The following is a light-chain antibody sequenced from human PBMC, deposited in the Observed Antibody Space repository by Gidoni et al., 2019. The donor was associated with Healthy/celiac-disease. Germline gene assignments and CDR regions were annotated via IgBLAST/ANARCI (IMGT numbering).Light chain of an antibody. J-gene: IGLJ3*02. CDR1: SSNIGSNS. Sequence: QSVLPQPPSASGTPGPRVTISCSGSSSNIGSNSVYWYQQLPGTAPKLLIYRNNQRPSGVPDRFSGSKSGTSASLAISGLRSEDEADYYCAAWDDSLSGRVFGGGTKLTVL. V-gene: IGLV1-47*01. CDR3: AAWDDSLSGRV. CDR2: RNN.